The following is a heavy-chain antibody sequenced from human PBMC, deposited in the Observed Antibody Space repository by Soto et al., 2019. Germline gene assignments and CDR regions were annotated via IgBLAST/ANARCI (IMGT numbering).Heavy chain of an antibody. V-gene: IGHV1-24*01. D-gene: IGHD3-3*01. Sequence: ASVKVSCKVSGYTLTGLSMHWVRQAPGKGLEWMGGFDPEDGETIYAQKFQGRVTMTEDTSTDTAYMELSSLRSEDTAVYYCATTSDFWSGYYTQWALDYWGQGTLVTVSS. J-gene: IGHJ4*02. CDR1: GYTLTGLS. CDR3: ATTSDFWSGYYTQWALDY. CDR2: FDPEDGET.